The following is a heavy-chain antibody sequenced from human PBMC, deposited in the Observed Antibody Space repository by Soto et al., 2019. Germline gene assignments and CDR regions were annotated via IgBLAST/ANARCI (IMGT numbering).Heavy chain of an antibody. Sequence: EGQLLESGGGLVQPGESLRLSCAASGFTFSSYAMSGARQAPGKGLEWVSSIGVSSDAYYADSVKGRFTISRDNSRNTLYLQMNSLRAEDTALYYCAKNYFFDSWGQGTLVTVSS. CDR2: IGVSSDA. V-gene: IGHV3-23*01. CDR3: AKNYFFDS. CDR1: GFTFSSYA. J-gene: IGHJ4*02.